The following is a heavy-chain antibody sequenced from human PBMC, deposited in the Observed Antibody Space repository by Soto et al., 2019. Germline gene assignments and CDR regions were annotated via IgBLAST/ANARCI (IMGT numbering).Heavy chain of an antibody. V-gene: IGHV3-20*04. CDR3: ARVSTMISPFDN. J-gene: IGHJ4*02. CDR1: GFIFAEYG. CDR2: INWNGDST. Sequence: EVQLLESGGNVVRPGGSLRLSCAASGFIFAEYGLSWVRQVPGKGLEWVAGINWNGDSTGYADSVKGRFTISRDNAKNSLYLQMISVRADDTSIYYCARVSTMISPFDNWGQGTLVTVAS. D-gene: IGHD3-22*01.